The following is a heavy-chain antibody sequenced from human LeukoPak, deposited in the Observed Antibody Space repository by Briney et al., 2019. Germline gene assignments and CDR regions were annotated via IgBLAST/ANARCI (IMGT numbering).Heavy chain of an antibody. D-gene: IGHD7-27*01. CDR2: INPSRGST. V-gene: IGHV1-46*03. CDR3: ARASLNTGGYFDY. J-gene: IGHJ4*02. CDR1: GYTFTSYY. Sequence: ASVKVSCKASGYTFTSYYMHWVRQAPGQGLEWMGIINPSRGSTSYAQKFQRRVTMPRDTSTSTVYMELSSLRSEATAVYYCARASLNTGGYFDYWGQGTLVTVSS.